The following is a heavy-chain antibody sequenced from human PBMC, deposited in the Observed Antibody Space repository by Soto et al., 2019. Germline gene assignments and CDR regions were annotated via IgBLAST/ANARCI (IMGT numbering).Heavy chain of an antibody. J-gene: IGHJ4*02. CDR3: AKDLDSIAARRYYFDY. V-gene: IGHV3-23*01. CDR2: ISGSGGSK. CDR1: GFTFSSYA. D-gene: IGHD6-6*01. Sequence: GGSLRLSCAASGFTFSSYAMSWVRQAPGKGLEWVSAISGSGGSKYYADSVKGRFTISRDNSKNTLYLKMNSLRAEDTAVYYCAKDLDSIAARRYYFDYWGQGTLVTVSS.